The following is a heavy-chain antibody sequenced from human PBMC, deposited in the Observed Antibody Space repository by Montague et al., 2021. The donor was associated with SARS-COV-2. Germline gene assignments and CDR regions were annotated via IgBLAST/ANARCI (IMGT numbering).Heavy chain of an antibody. CDR3: ARVRIFYYLDY. D-gene: IGHD3-3*01. V-gene: IGHV4-31*03. CDR1: GTSIRSGGYY. CDR2: IFHTGRA. Sequence: TLSLTCTVSGTSIRSGGYYWTWIRQHPGKGLEWIGYIFHTGRAYYNPSLETRVNISVDTSNNLFSLRLSSVTAADTAMYFCARVRIFYYLDYWGQGTLVTVSS. J-gene: IGHJ4*02.